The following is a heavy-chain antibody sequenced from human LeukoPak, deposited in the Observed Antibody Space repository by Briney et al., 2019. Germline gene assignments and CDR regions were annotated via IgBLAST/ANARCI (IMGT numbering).Heavy chain of an antibody. CDR3: ARDQGTSTTAPKRKGRFDP. CDR2: IWYDGSNK. V-gene: IGHV3-33*01. J-gene: IGHJ5*02. Sequence: PGRSLRLSCGASGFTFSNHGMHWVRQAPGKGLEWVALIWYDGSNKEYADSVKGRFTLSRDNSKNTLYLQMNSLRDEDTAVYYCARDQGTSTTAPKRKGRFDPWGQGTLVTVSS. CDR1: GFTFSNHG. D-gene: IGHD1-1*01.